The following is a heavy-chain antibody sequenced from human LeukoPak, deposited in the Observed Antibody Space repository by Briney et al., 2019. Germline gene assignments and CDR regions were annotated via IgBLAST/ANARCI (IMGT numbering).Heavy chain of an antibody. V-gene: IGHV3-11*03. J-gene: IGHJ4*02. Sequence: GGSLRLPCSAPGFTFRDYYMSWLPQAPGQGLEWVAYISHSSGFTNYADSVKGRFAISRDNAKNSLYLQMDSLRAEDTAIYYCAKLFKAYSSSWIDYWGQGNLVTVSS. CDR2: ISHSSGFT. CDR3: AKLFKAYSSSWIDY. D-gene: IGHD6-13*01. CDR1: GFTFRDYY.